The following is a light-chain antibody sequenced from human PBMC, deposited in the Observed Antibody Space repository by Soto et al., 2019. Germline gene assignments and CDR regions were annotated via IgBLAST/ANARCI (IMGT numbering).Light chain of an antibody. V-gene: IGKV1-5*03. CDR1: QGISSW. Sequence: DIQMTQSPSTLSASVGDRVTITCRASQGISSWLAWYQQKPGKAPKVLIYKASNLESGVPSRFSGSGSGTAFALTISSLQPDDFATYYCQQYCISPITFGQGTRLEIK. J-gene: IGKJ5*01. CDR2: KAS. CDR3: QQYCISPIT.